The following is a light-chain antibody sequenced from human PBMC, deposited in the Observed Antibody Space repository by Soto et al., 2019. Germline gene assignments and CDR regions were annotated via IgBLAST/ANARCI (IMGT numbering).Light chain of an antibody. J-gene: IGKJ1*01. Sequence: EIVLTQSPATLSLSPGERATLSCRASQSVSSYLAWYQQKPGQAPRLLIYDASTRATGIPARFSGSGSETEFTLTISSLQSEDYAIYYCQQYNNWPPWTFGQGTKVDI. CDR1: QSVSSY. CDR2: DAS. V-gene: IGKV3-11*01. CDR3: QQYNNWPPWT.